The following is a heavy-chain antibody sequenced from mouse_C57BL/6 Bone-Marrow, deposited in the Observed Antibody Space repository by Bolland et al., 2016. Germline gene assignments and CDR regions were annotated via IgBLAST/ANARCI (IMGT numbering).Heavy chain of an antibody. Sequence: GSGSTNYNEKFKSKATLTVDTSSSTAYMQLSSLTSEDSAVYYCARSKYSNYDYWGQGTLV. V-gene: IGHV1-55*01. CDR3: ARSKYSNYDY. D-gene: IGHD2-5*01. J-gene: IGHJ3*01. CDR2: GSGST.